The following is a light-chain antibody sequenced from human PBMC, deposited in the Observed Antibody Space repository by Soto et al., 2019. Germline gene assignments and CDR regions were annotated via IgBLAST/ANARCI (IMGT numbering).Light chain of an antibody. J-gene: IGKJ1*01. CDR2: GAS. CDR1: QSVSSSY. Sequence: EIVLTQSPGTLSLSPGERAILSCRASQSVSSSYLAWYQQKPGQAPRLLIYGASSRATGIPDRFSGSGSGTDFTLTISRLEPADFAVYYCQQYGSSPKTFCQGTNLAIK. CDR3: QQYGSSPKT. V-gene: IGKV3-20*01.